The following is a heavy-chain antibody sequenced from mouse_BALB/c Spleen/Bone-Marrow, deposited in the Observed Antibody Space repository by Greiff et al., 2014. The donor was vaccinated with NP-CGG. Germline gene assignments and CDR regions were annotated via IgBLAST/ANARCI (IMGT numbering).Heavy chain of an antibody. CDR3: VRGNYGNYVDYFDF. V-gene: IGHV5-6-3*01. D-gene: IGHD2-1*01. CDR1: GFTFSNYG. Sequence: VQLKESGGGLVQPGGSLKLSCAASGFTFSNYGMSWVRQTPDKRLELVATINSNGGSTYYPDSAKGRFTISRDTAKNTLYLQMSSLKSEETAMYYCVRGNYGNYVDYFDFWGQGTTLTVSS. CDR2: INSNGGST. J-gene: IGHJ2*01.